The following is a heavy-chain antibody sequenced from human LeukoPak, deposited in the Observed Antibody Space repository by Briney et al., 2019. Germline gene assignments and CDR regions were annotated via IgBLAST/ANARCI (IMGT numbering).Heavy chain of an antibody. CDR3: ARDSGHDAFDI. CDR1: GFTISTNY. J-gene: IGHJ3*02. V-gene: IGHV3-53*01. Sequence: PGGSLRLSCAASGFTISTNYVSWVRQAPGKGLEWVSVIYRSGSTYYADSVKGRFTISRDNSKNTLYLQMNRLRAENTAVYFGARDSGHDAFDIWGQGTMVTVSS. CDR2: IYRSGST.